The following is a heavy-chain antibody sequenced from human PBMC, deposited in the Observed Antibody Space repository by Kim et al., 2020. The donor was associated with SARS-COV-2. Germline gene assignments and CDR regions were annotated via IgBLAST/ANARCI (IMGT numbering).Heavy chain of an antibody. V-gene: IGHV3-9*01. CDR1: GFTFDDYA. CDR2: ISWNSGSI. J-gene: IGHJ3*02. D-gene: IGHD3-10*01. Sequence: GGSLRLSCAASGFTFDDYAMHWVRQAPGKGLEWVSGISWNSGSIDYADSVKGRFTISRDNAKNSLYLQMNSLRAEDTALYYCAKATYYGSGDAFDIWGQGTMVTVSS. CDR3: AKATYYGSGDAFDI.